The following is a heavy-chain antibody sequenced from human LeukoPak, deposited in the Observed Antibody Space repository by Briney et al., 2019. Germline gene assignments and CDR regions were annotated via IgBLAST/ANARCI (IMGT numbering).Heavy chain of an antibody. Sequence: PSETLSLTCAVYGGSFSGYYWSWIRQPPGKGLEWIGEINHSGSTNYNPSLKSRVTISVYTSKNQFSLKLSSVTAADTAVYYCASEGSYYDFWSGYGTYGMDVWGQGTTVSVSS. CDR2: INHSGST. D-gene: IGHD3-3*01. CDR1: GGSFSGYY. CDR3: ASEGSYYDFWSGYGTYGMDV. V-gene: IGHV4-34*01. J-gene: IGHJ6*02.